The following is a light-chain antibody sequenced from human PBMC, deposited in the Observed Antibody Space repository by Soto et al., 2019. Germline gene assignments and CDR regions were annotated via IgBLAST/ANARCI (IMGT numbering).Light chain of an antibody. J-gene: IGKJ5*01. CDR3: QKFNTAPRA. V-gene: IGKV1-27*01. CDR2: SAS. CDR1: QDISVY. Sequence: DIQMTQSPSSLSASVGDRVTITCRASQDISVYLAWYQQKPGKVPKLLIYSASTLQSRVPSRFSGSGSGTDFTLTIGSLQPEDVATYYCQKFNTAPRAFGQGTRLEIK.